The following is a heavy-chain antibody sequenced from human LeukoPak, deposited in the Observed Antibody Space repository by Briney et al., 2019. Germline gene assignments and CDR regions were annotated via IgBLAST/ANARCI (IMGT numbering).Heavy chain of an antibody. V-gene: IGHV3-23*01. J-gene: IGHJ4*02. D-gene: IGHD6-13*01. CDR1: GFTFSSYA. Sequence: GGSLRLSCAASGFTFSSYAMSWVRQAPGKGLEWVSVMSGSGGSTYYADSVKGRFSISRDNSKNTLYLQMNSLRAEDTAVYYCAKTLYSSSWYEFDYWGQGTLVTVSS. CDR2: MSGSGGST. CDR3: AKTLYSSSWYEFDY.